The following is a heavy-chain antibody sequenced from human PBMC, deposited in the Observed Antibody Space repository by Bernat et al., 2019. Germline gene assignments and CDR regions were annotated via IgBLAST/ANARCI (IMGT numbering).Heavy chain of an antibody. Sequence: QVQLQQWGAGLLKPSETLSLTCAVYGWSFSGYSWSWIRQPPGKGLEWIGEINHSGSTNYNPSLKSPVTIPVDTSKRRFSLKLSSVRAWITAVYYAAGAYSSTGGIVPCFDYWGQGTLVTVSS. V-gene: IGHV4-34*01. CDR1: GWSFSGYS. CDR2: INHSGST. J-gene: IGHJ4*02. CDR3: AGAYSSTGGIVPCFDY. D-gene: IGHD6-13*01.